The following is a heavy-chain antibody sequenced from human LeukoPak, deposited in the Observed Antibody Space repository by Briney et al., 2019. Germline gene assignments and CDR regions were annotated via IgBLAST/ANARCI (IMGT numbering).Heavy chain of an antibody. J-gene: IGHJ6*02. CDR2: IIPILGIA. D-gene: IGHD3-3*01. V-gene: IGHV1-69*04. CDR3: AREGPDYGVVNHYGMDV. CDR1: GGTFSSYA. Sequence: SVKVSCKASGGTFSSYAISWVRQAPGQGLEWMGRIIPILGIANYAQKLQGRVTMTTDTSTSTAYMELRSLRSDDTAVYYCAREGPDYGVVNHYGMDVWGQGTTVTVSS.